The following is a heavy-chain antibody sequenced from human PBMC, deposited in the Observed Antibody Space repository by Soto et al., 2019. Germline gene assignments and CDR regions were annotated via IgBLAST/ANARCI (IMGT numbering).Heavy chain of an antibody. CDR1: GGSLSSAGYS. CDR3: ARAYYDILTAYFDY. V-gene: IGHV4-31*03. J-gene: IGHJ4*02. D-gene: IGHD3-9*01. Sequence: TLSLTCTVSGGSLSSAGYSWGWIRQHPGKGLEWIGSIYYSGTTFYTPSLKSRVTIPVDTSNNQFSLRLTSVTAADTAVYYCARAYYDILTAYFDYWGQGTLVTVSS. CDR2: IYYSGTT.